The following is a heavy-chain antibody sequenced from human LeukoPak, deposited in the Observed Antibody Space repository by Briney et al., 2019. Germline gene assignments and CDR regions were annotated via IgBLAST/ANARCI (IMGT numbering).Heavy chain of an antibody. CDR1: TGPNSSGSYN. CDR2: IYTSGST. D-gene: IGHD3-9*01. Sequence: PPQTLSLSCTDHTGPNSSGSYNWRWIRQPAGKELKWIGRIYTSGSTNYNPSLKSRVTISVDTSKNQFSLKLSSVTAADTAVYYCARDTFLTCDYYYGMDVWGQGTTVTVSS. V-gene: IGHV4-61*02. J-gene: IGHJ6*02. CDR3: ARDTFLTCDYYYGMDV.